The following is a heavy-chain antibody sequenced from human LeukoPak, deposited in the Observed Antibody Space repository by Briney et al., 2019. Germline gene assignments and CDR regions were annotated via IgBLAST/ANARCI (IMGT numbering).Heavy chain of an antibody. J-gene: IGHJ1*01. CDR2: IYYSGST. V-gene: IGHV4-31*03. CDR1: GGSINSGGYY. Sequence: SQTLSLTCTVSGGSINSGGYYWSWIRQHPGKGLEWIGYIYYSGSTYYNPSLKSRVIISVDTSKNQFSLKLSSVTAADTAVYYCARRFVHRGFYFQYWGQGTLATVSS. D-gene: IGHD3-10*01. CDR3: ARRFVHRGFYFQY.